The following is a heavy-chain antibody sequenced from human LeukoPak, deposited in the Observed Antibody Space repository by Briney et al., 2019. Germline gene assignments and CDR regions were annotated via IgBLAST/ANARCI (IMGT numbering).Heavy chain of an antibody. Sequence: PGGSLRLSCAASGFTFSSYSMNWVRQAPGKGLEWVSSISSSSSYIYYADSVKGRFTISRDIAKNSLYLQMNSLRAEDTAVYYCARLAAAGNWFDPWGQGTLVTVSS. D-gene: IGHD6-13*01. CDR2: ISSSSSYI. J-gene: IGHJ5*02. CDR3: ARLAAAGNWFDP. V-gene: IGHV3-21*01. CDR1: GFTFSSYS.